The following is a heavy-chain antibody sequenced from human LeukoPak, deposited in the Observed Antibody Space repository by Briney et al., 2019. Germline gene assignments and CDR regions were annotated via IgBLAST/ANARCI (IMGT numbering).Heavy chain of an antibody. CDR1: GGSISSCSAY. Sequence: SETLSLTCTVSGGSISSCSAYWGCIRHPPGKGLKAIVSIYYSKNPSYNPSLKSRVPISADTSKNNFSLTLASVSDTDTAVYSCVSPRGFSYGYFDYWGQGTLVTVSS. D-gene: IGHD5-18*01. CDR3: VSPRGFSYGYFDY. V-gene: IGHV4-39*02. J-gene: IGHJ4*02. CDR2: IYYSKNP.